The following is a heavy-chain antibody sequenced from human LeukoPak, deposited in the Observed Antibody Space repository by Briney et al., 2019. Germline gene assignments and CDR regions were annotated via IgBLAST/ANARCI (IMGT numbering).Heavy chain of an antibody. J-gene: IGHJ4*02. Sequence: GGSLRLSCAASGFTFSSYSMNWVRQAPGKGLEWVSSISSSSSYIYCADSVKGRFTISRDNAKNSLYLQMNSLRAEDTAVYYCARESTSGSYDGRYYLDYWGQGTLVAVSS. V-gene: IGHV3-21*01. CDR1: GFTFSSYS. D-gene: IGHD1-26*01. CDR3: ARESTSGSYDGRYYLDY. CDR2: ISSSSSYI.